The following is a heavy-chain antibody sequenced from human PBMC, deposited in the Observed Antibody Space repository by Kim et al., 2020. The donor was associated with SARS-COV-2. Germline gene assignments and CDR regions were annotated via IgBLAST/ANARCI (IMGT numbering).Heavy chain of an antibody. CDR2: ISYDGSNK. CDR1: GFTFSSYG. J-gene: IGHJ4*02. V-gene: IGHV3-30*18. CDR3: AKDLRGYFDY. Sequence: GGSLRLSCAASGFTFSSYGMHWVRQAPGKGLEWVAVISYDGSNKYYADSGKGRFTISRDNSKNTLYLQMNSLRAEDTAVYYCAKDLRGYFDYWGQGTLVTVSS.